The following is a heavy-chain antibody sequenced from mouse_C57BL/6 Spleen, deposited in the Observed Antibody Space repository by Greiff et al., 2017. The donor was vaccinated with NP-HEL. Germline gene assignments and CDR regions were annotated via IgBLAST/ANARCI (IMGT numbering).Heavy chain of an antibody. D-gene: IGHD2-1*01. Sequence: EVMLVESGGGLVKPGGSLKLSCAASGFTFSDYGMHWVRQAPEKGLEWVAYISSGSSTIYYADTVKGRFTISRDNAKNTLFLQMTSLRSEDTAMYYCARKLPRRAMDYWGQGTSVTVSS. V-gene: IGHV5-17*01. CDR3: ARKLPRRAMDY. CDR1: GFTFSDYG. CDR2: ISSGSSTI. J-gene: IGHJ4*01.